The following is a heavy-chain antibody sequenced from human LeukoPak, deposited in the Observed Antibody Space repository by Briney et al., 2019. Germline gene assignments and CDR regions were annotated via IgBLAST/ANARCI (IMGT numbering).Heavy chain of an antibody. Sequence: PSETLSLTCAVYGGSFSGYYWSWIRQPPGKGLEWIGEINHSGSTNYNPSLKSRVTISVDTSKNQFSLKLSSVTAADTAVYYCARLFGSSWPDYWGQGTLVTVSS. CDR3: ARLFGSSWPDY. V-gene: IGHV4-34*01. CDR1: GGSFSGYY. CDR2: INHSGST. D-gene: IGHD6-13*01. J-gene: IGHJ4*02.